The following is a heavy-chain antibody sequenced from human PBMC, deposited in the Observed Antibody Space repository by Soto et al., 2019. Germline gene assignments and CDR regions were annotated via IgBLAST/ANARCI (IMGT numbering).Heavy chain of an antibody. V-gene: IGHV1-2*04. CDR3: ARESFLWFGELPTGYYYGMDV. CDR1: GYTFTGYY. Sequence: ASVKVSCKASGYTFTGYYMHWVRQAPGQGLEWMGWINPNSGGTNYAQKFQGWVTMTRDTSISTAYMELSRLRSDDTAVYYCARESFLWFGELPTGYYYGMDVWGQGTTVTVSS. J-gene: IGHJ6*02. D-gene: IGHD3-10*01. CDR2: INPNSGGT.